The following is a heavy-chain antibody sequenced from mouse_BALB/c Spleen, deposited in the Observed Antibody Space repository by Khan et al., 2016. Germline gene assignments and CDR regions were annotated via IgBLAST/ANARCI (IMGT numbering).Heavy chain of an antibody. V-gene: IGHV1-9*01. Sequence: QVQLQQSGAELMKPGASVKISCKATGYTFSNYWIEWVKQRPGHGLEWIGEILPGSGSTNYNEKFKGKATFTADTSSNTAYMQLSSLTYEDSAVYCCASGYYVGGFAYWGQGTLVTVSA. CDR1: GYTFSNYW. D-gene: IGHD1-1*01. CDR2: ILPGSGST. J-gene: IGHJ3*01. CDR3: ASGYYVGGFAY.